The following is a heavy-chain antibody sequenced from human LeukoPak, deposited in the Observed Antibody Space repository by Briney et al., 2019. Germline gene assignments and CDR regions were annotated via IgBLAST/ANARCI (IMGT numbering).Heavy chain of an antibody. CDR1: GGSFSGYY. J-gene: IGHJ6*03. CDR3: ARGRCSGRSCYSGGDDYYYYYMDV. CDR2: IHFSGRT. Sequence: SETLSLTCAVYGGSFSGYYWSWIRQPPGKGLEWIGYIHFSGRTNYNPSLQSRVTISVDRSTNQFSLRLTSVTAADTAVYYCARGRCSGRSCYSGGDDYYYYYMDVWGKGTTVTVSS. D-gene: IGHD2-15*01. V-gene: IGHV4-34*01.